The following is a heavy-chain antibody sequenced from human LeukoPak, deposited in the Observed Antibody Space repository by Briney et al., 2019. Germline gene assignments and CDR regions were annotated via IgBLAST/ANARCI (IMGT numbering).Heavy chain of an antibody. CDR3: AKDSPYCSGGSCLSGDAGGRVDY. CDR1: GFTFSRHI. J-gene: IGHJ4*02. CDR2: MRQDGREK. D-gene: IGHD2-15*01. Sequence: PGGSLTLSCAASGFTFSRHIISWVRQAPGEGLGWVAYMRQDGREKFYADSVKGRFTISRDNSKNTLDLQMHSMRAEDKAVYYCAKDSPYCSGGSCLSGDAGGRVDYGGQGTLVTVSS. V-gene: IGHV3-7*03.